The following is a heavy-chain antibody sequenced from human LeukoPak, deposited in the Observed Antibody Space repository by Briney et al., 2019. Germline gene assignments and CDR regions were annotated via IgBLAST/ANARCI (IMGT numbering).Heavy chain of an antibody. D-gene: IGHD3-22*01. CDR3: ASLTYYYDNSGPA. J-gene: IGHJ5*02. CDR1: GGSFSGYY. CDR2: INHSGGT. Sequence: PSETLSLTCAVYGGSFSGYYWSWIRQPPGKGLEWIGEINHSGGTNYNPSLKSRVTISVDTSKNQFSLKLTSVTAADTAVYYCASLTYYYDNSGPAWGQGTLVTVSS. V-gene: IGHV4-34*01.